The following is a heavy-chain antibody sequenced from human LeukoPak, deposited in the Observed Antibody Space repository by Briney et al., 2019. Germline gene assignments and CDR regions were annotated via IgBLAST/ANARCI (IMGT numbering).Heavy chain of an antibody. V-gene: IGHV3-23*01. CDR1: GFTFSSYA. CDR2: ISGSGGST. D-gene: IGHD2-15*01. CDR3: AKLPLYCSGGSCSSCFDY. J-gene: IGHJ4*02. Sequence: GGSLRLSCAASGFTFSSYAMSWARQAPGEGLEWVSAISGSGGSTYYADSVKGRFTISRDNSKNTLYLQMNSLRAEDTAVYYCAKLPLYCSGGSCSSCFDYWGQGTLVTVSS.